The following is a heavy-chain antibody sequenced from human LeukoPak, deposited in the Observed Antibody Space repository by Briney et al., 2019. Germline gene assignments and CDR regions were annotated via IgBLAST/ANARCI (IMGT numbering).Heavy chain of an antibody. V-gene: IGHV3-53*01. J-gene: IGHJ4*02. CDR1: GFIVNTSY. CDR2: IYADGNT. CDR3: ARDSYGDANFDS. Sequence: GGSLRLSCAASGFIVNTSYMTWVRQAPGRGLEWVSFIYADGNTYYADSVKGRFTISRDISKNAVYLQMNSLRAEDTAVYYCARDSYGDANFDSWGQGTLVTVSS. D-gene: IGHD4-17*01.